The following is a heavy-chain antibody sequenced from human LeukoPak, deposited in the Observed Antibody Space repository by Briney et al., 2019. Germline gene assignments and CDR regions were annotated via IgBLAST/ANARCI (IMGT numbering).Heavy chain of an antibody. D-gene: IGHD2-15*01. CDR1: GDSISSSTYY. Sequence: SETLSPTCSVSGDSISSSTYYWGWIRQPPGKGLEWIGSVHYSGTTYYNPSLKSRVTISVDTSKNQFSLRLSSVTAADTAVYYCARDLADSKSYWGQGTLVTVSP. CDR2: VHYSGTT. V-gene: IGHV4-39*07. CDR3: ARDLADSKSY. J-gene: IGHJ4*02.